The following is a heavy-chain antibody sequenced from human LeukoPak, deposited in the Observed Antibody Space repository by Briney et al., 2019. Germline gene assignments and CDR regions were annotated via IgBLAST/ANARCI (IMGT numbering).Heavy chain of an antibody. CDR1: GFTFSSYA. CDR3: ARGGLSTIFGAMNDY. V-gene: IGHV3-64*01. D-gene: IGHD3-3*01. Sequence: GGSLRLSCAASGFTFSSYAMHWVRQAPGKGLEYVSAISSNGGSTYYANSVKGRFTISRDNSKNTLYLQMGSLRAEDMAVYYCARGGLSTIFGAMNDYWGQGTLVTVSS. J-gene: IGHJ4*02. CDR2: ISSNGGST.